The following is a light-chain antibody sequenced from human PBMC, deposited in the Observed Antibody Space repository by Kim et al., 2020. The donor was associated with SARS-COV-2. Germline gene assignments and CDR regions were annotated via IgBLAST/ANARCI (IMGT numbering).Light chain of an antibody. V-gene: IGKV3-11*01. J-gene: IGKJ1*01. CDR1: RGISSY. CDR2: DAY. CDR3: QQRGKWPWT. Sequence: FTPGERATHSYRAGRGISSYLAWYQQKPGQPPRLLIYDAYDRATGLPVRFSGSGSGTDVTLTISSLEPEDCAVYFCQQRGKWPWTVGQGTKVDIK.